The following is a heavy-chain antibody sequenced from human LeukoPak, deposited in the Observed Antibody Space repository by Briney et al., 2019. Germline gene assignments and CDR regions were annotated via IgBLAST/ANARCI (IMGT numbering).Heavy chain of an antibody. V-gene: IGHV3-23*01. CDR2: ISRSGTET. D-gene: IGHD4-17*01. Sequence: GGSLRLSCAGAGFTFSNYGMSWVRQAPGKGLEWVSVISRSGTETYHADSVRGRFTISRDNSKNTLYLQMNSLRAEDTAVYYCARDEYGDYVLDYWGQGTLVTVSS. CDR1: GFTFSNYG. J-gene: IGHJ4*02. CDR3: ARDEYGDYVLDY.